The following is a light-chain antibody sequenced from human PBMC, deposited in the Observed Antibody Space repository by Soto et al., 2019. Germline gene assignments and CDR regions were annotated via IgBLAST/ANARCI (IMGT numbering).Light chain of an antibody. Sequence: EIVLTPSPGILSLSPGERATLSCRASQSVSSSYLAWYQQKPGQAPRLLIYGASNRATGIPGRFSASGSKTNFTLTISRLEPEDFAVYYCQQYGSSPPYTFGQGTKLEIK. CDR3: QQYGSSPPYT. CDR2: GAS. CDR1: QSVSSSY. J-gene: IGKJ2*01. V-gene: IGKV3-20*01.